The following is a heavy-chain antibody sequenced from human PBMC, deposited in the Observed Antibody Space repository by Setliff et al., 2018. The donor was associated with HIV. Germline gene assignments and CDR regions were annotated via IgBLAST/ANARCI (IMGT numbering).Heavy chain of an antibody. CDR2: IDTTGST. CDR3: ASPSFGDVDYYYGMDV. D-gene: IGHD3-10*01. V-gene: IGHV1-46*01. Sequence: ASVKVSCKASRYTFSSYYLHWMRQAPGQGLEWMAMIDTTGSTFYAQTFQGRITMTRDTSTSAIYMELNGLTSADTAVYYCASPSFGDVDYYYGMDVWGQGTTVTVSS. J-gene: IGHJ6*02. CDR1: RYTFSSYY.